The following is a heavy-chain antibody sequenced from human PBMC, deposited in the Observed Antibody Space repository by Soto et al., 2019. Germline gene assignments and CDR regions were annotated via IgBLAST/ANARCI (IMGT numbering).Heavy chain of an antibody. J-gene: IGHJ4*02. CDR3: ARHWDYDSLGDYFDY. CDR1: GGSVSSGSYY. CDR2: ISYSGDI. D-gene: IGHD5-12*01. Sequence: SETLSLTCTVSGGSVSSGSYYWSWLRQPPGKGLECIGYISYSGDINYNPSLKSQVTMSVETSNNQLSLRLSSVTAADTAVYYCARHWDYDSLGDYFDYWGQGTLVTVSS. V-gene: IGHV4-61*01.